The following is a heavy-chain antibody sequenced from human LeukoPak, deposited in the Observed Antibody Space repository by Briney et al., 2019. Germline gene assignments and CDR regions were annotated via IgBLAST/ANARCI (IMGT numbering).Heavy chain of an antibody. Sequence: GGSLRLSCAASGFTFSTYSLNWVRQAPGKGLEWVSYIRDSGSIYYADSVKGRFTISRDNAKNSLYLQMNSLRDEDTAVYYCARDYLWGMDVWGQGSTVTVSS. CDR1: GFTFSTYS. CDR3: ARDYLWGMDV. V-gene: IGHV3-48*02. J-gene: IGHJ6*02. CDR2: IRDSGSI. D-gene: IGHD2-21*01.